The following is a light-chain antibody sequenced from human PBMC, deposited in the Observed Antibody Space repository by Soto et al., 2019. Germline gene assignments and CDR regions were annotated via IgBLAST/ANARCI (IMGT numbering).Light chain of an antibody. J-gene: IGKJ4*01. Sequence: EIVLTQPPAPVSLPPGERATLSWRASQSVSSYLACYQQKPGQAPRLLIYDASIRAAGIPARFSASGSGTDFTLTISSLEPEDFAVYYCPQRSSWRFGGGTKVEIK. CDR2: DAS. CDR1: QSVSSY. V-gene: IGKV3-11*01. CDR3: PQRSSWR.